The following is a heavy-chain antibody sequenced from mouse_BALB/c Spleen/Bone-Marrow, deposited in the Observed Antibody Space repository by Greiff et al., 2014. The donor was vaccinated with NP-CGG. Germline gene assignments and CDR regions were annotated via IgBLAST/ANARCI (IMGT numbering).Heavy chain of an antibody. D-gene: IGHD2-1*01. CDR2: IDPANGNT. J-gene: IGHJ4*01. Sequence: VHVKQSGAELVKPGASVKLSCTASGFNIKDTYMHWVKQRPEQGLEWIGRIDPANGNTKYDPKFQGKATTTADTSSNTAYLQLSSLTSEDTAVYYCAIYYGNYYAMDYWGQGTSVTVSS. CDR3: AIYYGNYYAMDY. CDR1: GFNIKDTY. V-gene: IGHV14-3*02.